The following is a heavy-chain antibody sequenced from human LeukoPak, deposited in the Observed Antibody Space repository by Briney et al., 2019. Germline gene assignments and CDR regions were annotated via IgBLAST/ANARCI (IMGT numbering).Heavy chain of an antibody. D-gene: IGHD3-3*01. CDR1: GFTFSNCW. V-gene: IGHV3-74*01. CDR3: VRAGHGIGYYSFDY. CDR2: INSGGSST. J-gene: IGHJ4*02. Sequence: GGSLRLSCAASGFTFSNCWMHWVRQGPGKGLVWVSRINSGGSSTTYADSVKGRFTISRDNAKNTLYLQMNSLRAEDTAVYYCVRAGHGIGYYSFDYWGQGALVTVSS.